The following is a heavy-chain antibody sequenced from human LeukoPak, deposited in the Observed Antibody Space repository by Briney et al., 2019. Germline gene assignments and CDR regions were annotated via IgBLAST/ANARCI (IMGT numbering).Heavy chain of an antibody. CDR1: GYTFTTYG. V-gene: IGHV1-18*01. Sequence: ASVKVSCKASGYTFTTYGITWVRQAPGQGLEWMGWISAYNGNTNYAQKLQGRVSMTTDTSTSTAYVELSRLRSDDTAVYYCARDVRGVITKFDYWGQGTLVTVSS. J-gene: IGHJ4*02. D-gene: IGHD3-10*02. CDR2: ISAYNGNT. CDR3: ARDVRGVITKFDY.